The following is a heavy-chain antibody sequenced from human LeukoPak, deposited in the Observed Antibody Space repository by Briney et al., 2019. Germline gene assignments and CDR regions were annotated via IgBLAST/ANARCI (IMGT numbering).Heavy chain of an antibody. CDR2: IKQDGSEK. V-gene: IGHV3-7*01. D-gene: IGHD3-22*01. Sequence: GGSLRLSCEASEFTFTTYWMSWVRQAPGKGLEWVANIKQDGSEKYYVDSVKGRFTISRDNAKNSLYLQMNSLRAEDTAVYYCARTPITMIVVSYYFDYWGQGTLVTVSS. CDR3: ARTPITMIVVSYYFDY. J-gene: IGHJ4*02. CDR1: EFTFTTYW.